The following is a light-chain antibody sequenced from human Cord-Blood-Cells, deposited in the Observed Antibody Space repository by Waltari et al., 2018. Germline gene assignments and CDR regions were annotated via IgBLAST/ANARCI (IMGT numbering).Light chain of an antibody. CDR3: QQSYSTLG. CDR2: AAS. CDR1: HSISSY. J-gene: IGKJ2*03. Sequence: DIQMTQSPSSLSASVGDRVNITCRASHSISSYLNWYEQKPGKAPKLLIYAASSLQSGVPSRFSGSGSGTDFTLTISSLQPEDFATYYWQQSYSTLGFGQGTKLEIK. V-gene: IGKV1-39*01.